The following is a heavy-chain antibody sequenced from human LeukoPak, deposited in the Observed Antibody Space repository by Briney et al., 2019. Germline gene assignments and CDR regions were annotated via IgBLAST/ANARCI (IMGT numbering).Heavy chain of an antibody. CDR2: IYYSGST. CDR3: ARDYSSGWFKGYFDY. Sequence: KPSETLSLTCTVSGGSISSSSYYWGWIRQPPGKGLEWIGSIYYSGSTYYNPSLKSRVTISVDTSKNQFSLKLSSVTAADTAVYYCARDYSSGWFKGYFDYWGQGTLVTVSS. CDR1: GGSISSSSYY. V-gene: IGHV4-39*07. J-gene: IGHJ4*02. D-gene: IGHD6-19*01.